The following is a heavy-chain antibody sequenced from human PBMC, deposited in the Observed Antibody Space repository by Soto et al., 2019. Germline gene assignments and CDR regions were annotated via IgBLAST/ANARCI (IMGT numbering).Heavy chain of an antibody. D-gene: IGHD3-3*01. CDR1: GFTFSSYG. Sequence: GGSLRLSCAASGFTFSSYGMHWVRQAPGKGLEWVAVISYDGSNKYYADSVKGRFTISRDNSKNTLYLQMNSLRAEDTAVYYCAKDGGVWYDFWSGYYNYWGQGTLVTVSS. CDR2: ISYDGSNK. V-gene: IGHV3-30*18. J-gene: IGHJ4*02. CDR3: AKDGGVWYDFWSGYYNY.